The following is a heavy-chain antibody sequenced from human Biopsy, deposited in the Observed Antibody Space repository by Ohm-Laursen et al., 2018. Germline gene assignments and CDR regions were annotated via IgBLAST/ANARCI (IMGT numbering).Heavy chain of an antibody. CDR3: AKGQDLRGGAEYFQH. CDR2: INPHSGTT. D-gene: IGHD2-15*01. CDR1: GSTFTGQY. V-gene: IGHV1-2*02. Sequence: SVTVSCKASGSTFTGQYLHWARLVPGHGLEWMGLINPHSGTTKFAQDFQGRVTITRDTSITTAYMELRRLRSGDTAVYYCAKGQDLRGGAEYFQHWGQGALVTVSS. J-gene: IGHJ1*01.